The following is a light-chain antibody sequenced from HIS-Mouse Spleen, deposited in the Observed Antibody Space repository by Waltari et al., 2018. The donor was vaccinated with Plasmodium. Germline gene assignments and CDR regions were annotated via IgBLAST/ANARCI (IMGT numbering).Light chain of an antibody. Sequence: SYELTQPTSVSVSPGQTARITCSGDALPKKSAYWYQQKSGKAPVLVIYEDSKRPSGIPERFSGSSSGTMATLTISGAQVEDEADYYCYSTDSSGNHRVFGGGTKLTVL. J-gene: IGLJ3*02. V-gene: IGLV3-10*01. CDR2: EDS. CDR1: ALPKKS. CDR3: YSTDSSGNHRV.